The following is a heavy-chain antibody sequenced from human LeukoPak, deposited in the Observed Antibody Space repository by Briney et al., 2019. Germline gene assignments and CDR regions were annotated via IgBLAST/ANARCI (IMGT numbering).Heavy chain of an antibody. CDR2: LSGSGGTT. D-gene: IGHD5-12*01. V-gene: IGHV3-23*01. J-gene: IGHJ4*02. CDR1: GFIFVDYA. CDR3: AKTSGRPYYFDY. Sequence: GGSLRLSCVGSGFIFVDYAMHWVRQAPGKGLEWVSALSGSGGTTYYADSVKGRFTISRDNSKNTLYLQMNSLRAEDTALYYCAKTSGRPYYFDYWGQGTLVTVSS.